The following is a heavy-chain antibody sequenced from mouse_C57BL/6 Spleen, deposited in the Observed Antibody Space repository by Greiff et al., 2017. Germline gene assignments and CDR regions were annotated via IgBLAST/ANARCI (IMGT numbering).Heavy chain of an antibody. V-gene: IGHV7-3*01. Sequence: EVMLVASGGGLVQPGGSLSLSCAASGFTFTDYYMSWVRQPPGKALEWLGFIRNKANGYTTEYSASVKGRFTISRDNSQSILYLQMNALRAEDSATYYCARSHYSGYLSWCAYWGQGTLVTVSA. CDR2: IRNKANGYTT. D-gene: IGHD3-2*02. CDR3: ARSHYSGYLSWCAY. CDR1: GFTFTDYY. J-gene: IGHJ3*01.